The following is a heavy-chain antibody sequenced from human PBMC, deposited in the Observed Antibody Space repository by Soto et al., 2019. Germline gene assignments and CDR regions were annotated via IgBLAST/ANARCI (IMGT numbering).Heavy chain of an antibody. CDR1: GDSVSSNSAA. CDR2: TCYRSKWYN. V-gene: IGHV6-1*01. J-gene: IGHJ6*02. D-gene: IGHD3-10*01. CDR3: ARDFPGSGSYYSYGMDV. Sequence: SQTLSLTCVISGDSVSSNSAAWNWIRQSPSRGLEWLGRTCYRSKWYNDYAVSVKSRITINPDTSKNQFSLQLNSVTPEDTAVYYCARDFPGSGSYYSYGMDVWGQGTTVTVSS.